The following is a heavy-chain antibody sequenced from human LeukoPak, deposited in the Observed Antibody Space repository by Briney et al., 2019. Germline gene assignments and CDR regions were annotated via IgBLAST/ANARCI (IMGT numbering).Heavy chain of an antibody. CDR3: AKGDWYFDY. CDR1: GFTFRDYV. Sequence: GGSLRLSCAASGFTFRDYVMNWVRQAPGKGLEWVSAITASGGRTNYADSVKGRFTISRDKSKNMLYLRMNSLRADDTAVYYCAKGDWYFDYWGQGTLVTVSS. D-gene: IGHD2-21*01. V-gene: IGHV3-23*01. CDR2: ITASGGRT. J-gene: IGHJ4*02.